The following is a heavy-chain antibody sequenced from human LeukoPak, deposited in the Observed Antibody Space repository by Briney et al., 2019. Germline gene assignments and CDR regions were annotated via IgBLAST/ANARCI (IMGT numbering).Heavy chain of an antibody. V-gene: IGHV1-46*01. CDR1: GYTFTSYY. CDR3: ARPCCYYDSSRYFDY. J-gene: IGHJ4*02. CDR2: INPSGGST. D-gene: IGHD3-22*01. Sequence: GASVKVSCKASGYTFTSYYMHWVRQAPGQGLEWMGIINPSGGSTSYAQKFQGRVTMTRDTSTSTVYMELSSLRSEDTAVYYCARPCCYYDSSRYFDYWGQGTLVTVSS.